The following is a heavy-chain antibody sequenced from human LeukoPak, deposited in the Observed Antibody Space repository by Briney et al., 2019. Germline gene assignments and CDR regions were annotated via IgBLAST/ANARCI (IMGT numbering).Heavy chain of an antibody. CDR2: ISSSGST. V-gene: IGHV4-61*02. CDR1: GVSISSGDYY. Sequence: SETLSLTCTVSGVSISSGDYYWSWIRQPAGKGLEWIGRISSSGSTNYNPSLKSRVTISVDTFKNQFSLKLSSVTAAGTAVYYCARSLYYYGSDSFDIWGQGTMVTVSS. CDR3: ARSLYYYGSDSFDI. D-gene: IGHD3-10*01. J-gene: IGHJ3*02.